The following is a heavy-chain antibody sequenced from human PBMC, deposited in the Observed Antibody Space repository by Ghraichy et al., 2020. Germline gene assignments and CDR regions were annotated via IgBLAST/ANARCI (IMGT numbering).Heavy chain of an antibody. CDR1: GYTFTNYD. CDR3: ARAAVTNTGDSSGWYYYFDY. V-gene: IGHV1-8*01. J-gene: IGHJ4*02. CDR2: MNPNSGNT. Sequence: ASVKVSCKASGYTFTNYDINWVRQATGQGLEWVGWMNPNSGNTGYAQKFQGRVTMTRNTSISTAYMELSSVRSEDTAVYYCARAAVTNTGDSSGWYYYFDYWGQGTLVTVSS. D-gene: IGHD6-19*01.